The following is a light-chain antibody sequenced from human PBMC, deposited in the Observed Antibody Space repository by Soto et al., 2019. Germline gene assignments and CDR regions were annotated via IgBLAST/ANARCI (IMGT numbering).Light chain of an antibody. J-gene: IGLJ1*01. CDR2: EVT. CDR3: SSYTSSSTL. CDR1: ASDVGSYNL. Sequence: QSALSQPASVSGSPGQSITISCTGSASDVGSYNLVSWYQQHPGKAPKLVIYEVTKRPSGISRRFSGSKSGITASLTISGLQTEDEADYYCSSYTSSSTLFGTGTKLTVL. V-gene: IGLV2-14*02.